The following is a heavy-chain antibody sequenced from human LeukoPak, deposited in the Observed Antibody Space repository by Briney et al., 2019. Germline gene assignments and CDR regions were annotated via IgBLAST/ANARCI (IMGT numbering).Heavy chain of an antibody. J-gene: IGHJ4*02. Sequence: SETLSLTCTVTGGSISSYYWSWIRQPPGKGLEWIGYIYYSGSTNYNPFLKSRVTISVDTSKNQFSLKLSSVTAADTAVYYCARAPYSSGWYVDYWGQGTLVTVSS. V-gene: IGHV4-59*01. CDR3: ARAPYSSGWYVDY. CDR1: GGSISSYY. CDR2: IYYSGST. D-gene: IGHD6-19*01.